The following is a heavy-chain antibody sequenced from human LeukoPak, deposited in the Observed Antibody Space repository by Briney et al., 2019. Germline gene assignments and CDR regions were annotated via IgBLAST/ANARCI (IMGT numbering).Heavy chain of an antibody. Sequence: ASVKVPCKASGYTFTGYYMHWVRQAPGQELEWMGWINPNSGGTNYAQKFQGRVTMTRDTSITTAYMELTSLRSDDTAVYYCARVEGPDLWFIQHWGQGTLVTVSS. CDR2: INPNSGGT. J-gene: IGHJ1*01. V-gene: IGHV1-2*02. CDR1: GYTFTGYY. D-gene: IGHD3-10*01. CDR3: ARVEGPDLWFIQH.